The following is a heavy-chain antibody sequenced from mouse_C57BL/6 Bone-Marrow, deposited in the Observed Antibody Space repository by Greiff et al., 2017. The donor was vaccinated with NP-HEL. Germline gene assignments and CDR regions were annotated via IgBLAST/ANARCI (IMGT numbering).Heavy chain of an antibody. CDR1: GYTFTSYW. J-gene: IGHJ3*01. D-gene: IGHD1-1*01. Sequence: VQLQQPGAELVMPGASVKLSCKASGYTFTSYWMHWVKQRPGQGLAWIGEIDPSDSYTNYNQKFKGKSTLTVDKSSSTAYMQLSSLTSEDSAVYYCARSPYYYGSTPWFAYWGQGTLVTVSA. CDR2: IDPSDSYT. CDR3: ARSPYYYGSTPWFAY. V-gene: IGHV1-69*01.